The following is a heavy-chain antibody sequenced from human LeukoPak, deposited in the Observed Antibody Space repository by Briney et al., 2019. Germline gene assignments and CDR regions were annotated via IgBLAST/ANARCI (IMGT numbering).Heavy chain of an antibody. CDR2: IRYDGSNK. CDR1: GFIFTDYG. V-gene: IGHV3-30*02. Sequence: GGSLRLSCAASGFIFTDYGMHWVRQAPGKGLEWVAFIRYDGSNKYYADSVKGRFTISRDNSKNTLYLQMNSLRAEDTAVYYCAKERYYYDSSGCFDYWGQGTLVTVSS. CDR3: AKERYYYDSSGCFDY. J-gene: IGHJ4*02. D-gene: IGHD3-22*01.